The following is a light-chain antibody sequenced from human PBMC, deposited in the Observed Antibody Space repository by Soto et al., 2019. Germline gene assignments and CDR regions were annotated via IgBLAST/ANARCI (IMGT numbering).Light chain of an antibody. CDR1: QMIRNL. J-gene: IGKJ5*01. CDR3: QQYYSYAT. V-gene: IGKV1-5*01. CDR2: DAS. Sequence: DIQLTQAPSTLSAAVGDSVTITCRARQMIRNLLSWYQQQPGRPPKPLICDASSLRTGVPSRCSGSGSGSEFNFTITGLQPDVFATYFCQQYYSYATFGHGTRLEIK.